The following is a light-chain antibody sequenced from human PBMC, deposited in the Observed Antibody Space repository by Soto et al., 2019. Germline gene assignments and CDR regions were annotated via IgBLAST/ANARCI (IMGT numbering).Light chain of an antibody. CDR1: QNINNY. J-gene: IGKJ1*01. CDR3: QRQRSETT. Sequence: DIQMTQSPYSLSAAVGDRVTIACRASQNINNYLDWYQQKPGKAPKLLIFDASSLQNGVPSRFSGSGSGTEFILTSIELQTYEVGSFEKQRQRSETTFGQGTKVDIK. CDR2: DAS. V-gene: IGKV1-39*01.